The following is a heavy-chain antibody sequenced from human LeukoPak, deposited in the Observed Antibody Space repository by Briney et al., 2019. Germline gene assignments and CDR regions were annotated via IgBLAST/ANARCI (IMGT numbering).Heavy chain of an antibody. J-gene: IGHJ6*03. D-gene: IGHD2-2*01. CDR3: ARTTEGYCRSTSCYDFSYSYYMDV. V-gene: IGHV4-38-2*02. CDR2: INHSGST. CDR1: GYSISSGYY. Sequence: SETLSLTCTVSGYSISSGYYWGWIRPPPGKGLEWIGEINHSGSTNYNPSLKSRVTISVDTSKNQFSLKLSSVTAADTAVYYCARTTEGYCRSTSCYDFSYSYYMDVWGKGTTVTISS.